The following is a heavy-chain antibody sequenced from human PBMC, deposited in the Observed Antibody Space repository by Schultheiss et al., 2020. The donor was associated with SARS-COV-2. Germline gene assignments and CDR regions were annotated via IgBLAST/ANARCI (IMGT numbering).Heavy chain of an antibody. D-gene: IGHD3-22*01. Sequence: SVKVSCKASGGTFSSYAISWVRQAPGQGLEWMGGIIPIFGTANYAQKFQGRVTITADESTSTAYMELSSLRSEDTAVYYCAREGATYYYDSSGRNDAFDIWGQGTTVTVSS. J-gene: IGHJ3*02. CDR2: IIPIFGTA. CDR1: GGTFSSYA. CDR3: AREGATYYYDSSGRNDAFDI. V-gene: IGHV1-69*13.